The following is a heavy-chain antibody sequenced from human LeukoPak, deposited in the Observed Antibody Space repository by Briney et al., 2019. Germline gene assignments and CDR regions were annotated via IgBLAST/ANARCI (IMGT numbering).Heavy chain of an antibody. CDR1: GGTFSSYA. V-gene: IGHV1-69*04. J-gene: IGHJ4*02. Sequence: GASVKVSCKASGGTFSSYAISWVRQAPGQGLEWMGRIIPILGIANYAQKFQGRVTITADKSTSTAYMELSSLRSEDTAVYYCAVDYGGNSELSPDFDYWGQGTLVTVSS. CDR3: AVDYGGNSELSPDFDY. CDR2: IIPILGIA. D-gene: IGHD4-23*01.